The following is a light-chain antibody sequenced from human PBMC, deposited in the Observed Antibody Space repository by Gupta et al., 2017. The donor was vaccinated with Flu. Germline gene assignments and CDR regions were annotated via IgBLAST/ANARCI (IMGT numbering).Light chain of an antibody. J-gene: IGKJ2*01. V-gene: IGKV2-30*01. CDR1: QSLVYSDGNTY. CDR3: MQGTHLYT. Sequence: PCTLGRPSSISCSSSQSLVYSDGNTYLSWFQQRPGQSPRRLIYKVSNRDSGVPDRFSGSGSGTDFTLKINRVEAEDVGVYYCMQGTHLYTFGQGTKLEIK. CDR2: KVS.